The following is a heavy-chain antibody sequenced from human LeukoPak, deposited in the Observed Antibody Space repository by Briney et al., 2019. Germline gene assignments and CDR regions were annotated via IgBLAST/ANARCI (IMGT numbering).Heavy chain of an antibody. CDR2: IHWNADKI. CDR1: GFTFSSYA. Sequence: GGSLRLSCAASGFTFSSYAMSWVRQAPGKGLEWVSGIHWNADKIAYADSVKGRFTISRDNAKNTLYLLMNSLRPEDTAFYYCAAHYYGSGTSQSDFWGQGTLVAVSS. CDR3: AAHYYGSGTSQSDF. V-gene: IGHV3-20*04. D-gene: IGHD3-10*01. J-gene: IGHJ4*02.